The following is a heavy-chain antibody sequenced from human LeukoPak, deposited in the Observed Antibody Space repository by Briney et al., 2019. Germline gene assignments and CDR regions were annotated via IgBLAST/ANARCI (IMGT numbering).Heavy chain of an antibody. CDR2: TSSSSSFI. CDR1: GFSFSSYS. V-gene: IGHV3-21*01. CDR3: AIKYYDTSGYQDYFYYMDV. Sequence: GGSLRLSCAASGFSFSSYSMNWVRQAPGKGLEWVSSTSSSSSFIYYADSVKGRFTISRDNAKNSLYLQMNSLRAEDTAVYYCAIKYYDTSGYQDYFYYMDVWGKGTTVTVSS. D-gene: IGHD3-22*01. J-gene: IGHJ6*03.